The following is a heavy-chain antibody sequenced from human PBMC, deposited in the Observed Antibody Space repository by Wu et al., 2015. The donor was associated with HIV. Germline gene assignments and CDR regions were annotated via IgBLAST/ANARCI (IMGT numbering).Heavy chain of an antibody. CDR2: INPNSGGT. CDR1: GYTFTGYY. D-gene: IGHD6-19*01. J-gene: IGHJ4*02. CDR3: ARGDSSGWYFPHFDY. Sequence: QVQLVQSGAEVKKPGASVKVSCKASGYTFTGYYMHWVRQAPGQGLEWMGWINPNSGGTNYAQEFQGRVTMTRDTSISTAYMELSRLRSDDTAVYYCARGDSSGWYFPHFDYWGQGTLVTVSS. V-gene: IGHV1-2*02.